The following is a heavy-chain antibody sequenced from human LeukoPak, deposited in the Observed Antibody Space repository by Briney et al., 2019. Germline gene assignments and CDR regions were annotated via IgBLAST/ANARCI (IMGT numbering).Heavy chain of an antibody. CDR3: AKDSGSSGIDY. J-gene: IGHJ4*02. CDR1: GFTFSSYA. CDR2: ISGSGGGT. V-gene: IGHV3-23*01. Sequence: HPGGSLRLSCAASGFTFSSYAMSWVRQAPGKGLEWVSGISGSGGGTYYADSVKGRFTISRDNSKNTLYLQMNNLRAEDTAVYYCAKDSGSSGIDYWGQGTLVTVSS. D-gene: IGHD6-13*01.